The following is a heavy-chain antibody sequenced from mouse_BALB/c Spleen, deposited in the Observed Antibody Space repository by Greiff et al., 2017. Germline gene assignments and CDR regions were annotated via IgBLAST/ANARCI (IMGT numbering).Heavy chain of an antibody. D-gene: IGHD1-1*01. J-gene: IGHJ2*01. CDR2: IYPGTGST. Sequence: VQLQQSGAELVRPGASVKLSCKTSGYIFTSYWIHWVKQRSGQGLEWIAEIYPGTGSTYYNEKFKGKATLTADKSSSTAYMQRRSLKSEDAAVYYCARDYGSSFDYWGQGTTLTVSS. CDR1: GYIFTSYW. V-gene: IGHV1S132*01. CDR3: ARDYGSSFDY.